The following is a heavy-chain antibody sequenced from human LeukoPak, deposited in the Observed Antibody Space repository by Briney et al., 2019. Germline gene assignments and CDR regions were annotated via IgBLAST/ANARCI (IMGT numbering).Heavy chain of an antibody. CDR1: EFSVGSNY. V-gene: IGHV3-66*01. J-gene: IGHJ4*02. D-gene: IGHD1-26*01. CDR2: IYSGGST. CDR3: ARGVYGSQDY. Sequence: GGSLRLSCAASEFSVGSNYMTWVRQAPGKGLEWVSLIYSGGSTYYADSVKGRFTISRDNSKNTLYLQMNSLRAEDTAVYYCARGVYGSQDYWGQGTLVTVSS.